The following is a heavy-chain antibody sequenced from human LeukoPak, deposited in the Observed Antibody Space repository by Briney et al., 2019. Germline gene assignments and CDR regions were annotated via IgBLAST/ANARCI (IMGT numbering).Heavy chain of an antibody. CDR2: ISWNTGSI. Sequence: GGSLRLSCAASGFTFDDYAMHWVRQAPGKGLEWVSGISWNTGSIGYADSVKGRFTISRDNAKNSLYLQMNSLRAEDTAVYYCAFPWGVETGYDYWGQGTLVTVSS. J-gene: IGHJ4*02. D-gene: IGHD1-14*01. V-gene: IGHV3-9*01. CDR1: GFTFDDYA. CDR3: AFPWGVETGYDY.